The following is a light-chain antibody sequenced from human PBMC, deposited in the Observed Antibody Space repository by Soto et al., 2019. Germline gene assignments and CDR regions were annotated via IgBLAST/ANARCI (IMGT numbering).Light chain of an antibody. Sequence: EIVLTQSPGTLSLSPGERATLSCRASQSVSSSYLAWYQQKPGQAPRLLIHGASSGATGVPDRFSGSGSGTDFTLTISRLEPEDFAVYYCQQYGSSPRTFGQGTKVEIK. CDR1: QSVSSSY. V-gene: IGKV3-20*01. CDR2: GAS. CDR3: QQYGSSPRT. J-gene: IGKJ1*01.